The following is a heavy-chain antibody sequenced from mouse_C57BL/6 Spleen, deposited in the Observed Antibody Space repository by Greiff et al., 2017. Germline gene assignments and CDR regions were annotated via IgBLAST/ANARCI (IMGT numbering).Heavy chain of an antibody. CDR1: GFTFSDYY. D-gene: IGHD2-5*01. Sequence: DVKLVESEGGLVQPGSSMKLSCTASGFTFSDYYMAWVRQVPEKGLEWVANINYDGSSTYYLDSLKSRFIISRDNAKNILYLQMSSLKSEDTATYYYAREGGAYYSNYDYWGQGTTLTVSS. J-gene: IGHJ2*01. V-gene: IGHV5-16*01. CDR2: INYDGSST. CDR3: AREGGAYYSNYDY.